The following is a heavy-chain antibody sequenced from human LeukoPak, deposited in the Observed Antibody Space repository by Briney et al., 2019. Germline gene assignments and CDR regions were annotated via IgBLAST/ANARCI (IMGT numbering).Heavy chain of an antibody. J-gene: IGHJ6*02. V-gene: IGHV3-33*06. CDR1: GFIFSNYV. CDR2: IWYDGGNR. D-gene: IGHD2-8*02. CDR3: AKGSGGYYYGMDV. Sequence: GGSLRLSCAASGFIFSNYVMHWVRQAPGKGLEWVAVIWYDGGNRNYADSVKGRFTISRDNSKNTLFPQMNSLTAEDTAVYYCAKGSGGYYYGMDVWGQGTTVTVSS.